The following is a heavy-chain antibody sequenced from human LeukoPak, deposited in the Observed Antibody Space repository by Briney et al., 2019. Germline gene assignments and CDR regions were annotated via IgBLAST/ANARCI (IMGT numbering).Heavy chain of an antibody. CDR2: ISYDGSNK. Sequence: PGGSLRLSCAASGFTFSSFAMSWVRQAPGKGLEWVAVISYDGSNKYYADSVKGRFTISRDNSKNTLYLQMNSLRAEDTAVYYCARDSLYSSSWYDYWGQGTLVTVSS. V-gene: IGHV3-30*04. J-gene: IGHJ4*02. CDR1: GFTFSSFA. CDR3: ARDSLYSSSWYDY. D-gene: IGHD6-13*01.